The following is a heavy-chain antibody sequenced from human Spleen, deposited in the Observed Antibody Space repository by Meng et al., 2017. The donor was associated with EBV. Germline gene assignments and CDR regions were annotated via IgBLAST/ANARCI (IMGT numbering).Heavy chain of an antibody. CDR1: GGSFSSYS. D-gene: IGHD6-13*01. CDR3: ARGIAGYTSSWWFDP. J-gene: IGHJ5*02. CDR2: VSHSGST. V-gene: IGHV4-34*01. Sequence: QVLRQRGGEVLLTPSESLSLTCAFYGGSFSSYSWTWIRQPPGKGLEWIGEVSHSGSTKYNPSLKNGVTISVDTSRNQFSLKVPSVTAADTAVYYCARGIAGYTSSWWFDPWGQGTLVTVSS.